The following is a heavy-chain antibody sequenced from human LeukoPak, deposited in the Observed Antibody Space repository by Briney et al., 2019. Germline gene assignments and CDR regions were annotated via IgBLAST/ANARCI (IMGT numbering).Heavy chain of an antibody. J-gene: IGHJ6*04. Sequence: SETLSLTCTVSGGSISSYYWSWIRQPAGKGLEWIGCIYTSGSTNYNPSLKSRLTISVDTSKNQFSLKLSSVTAADTAVYYCARTSVTTTLRRSYYFHMDVWGKGTTVTVSS. D-gene: IGHD4-11*01. CDR1: GGSISSYY. CDR2: IYTSGST. V-gene: IGHV4-4*07. CDR3: ARTSVTTTLRRSYYFHMDV.